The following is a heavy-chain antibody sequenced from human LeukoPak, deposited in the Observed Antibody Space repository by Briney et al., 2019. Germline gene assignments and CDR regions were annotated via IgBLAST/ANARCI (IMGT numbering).Heavy chain of an antibody. CDR1: GGSFSGYY. CDR3: ARSWTAARKYYFDY. Sequence: PSETLSLTCAVYGGSFSGYYWSWNRQPPGKGLEWIGEINHSGSTNYNPSLKSRVTISVDTSKNQFSLKLSSVTAADTAVYYCARSWTAARKYYFDYWGQGTLVTVSS. CDR2: INHSGST. D-gene: IGHD6-6*01. V-gene: IGHV4-34*01. J-gene: IGHJ4*02.